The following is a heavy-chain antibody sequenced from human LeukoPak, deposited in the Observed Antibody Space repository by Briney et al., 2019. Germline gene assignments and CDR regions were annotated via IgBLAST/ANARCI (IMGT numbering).Heavy chain of an antibody. D-gene: IGHD1-1*01. CDR3: ATAAGTTDYYYGMDV. J-gene: IGHJ6*02. Sequence: ASVKVSCKASGYTFTGYYMHWVRQAPGQGLEWMGWINPNSGGTNYAQKFQGWVTMTRDTFISTAYMELSRLRSDDTAVYYCATAAGTTDYYYGMDVWGQGTTVTVSS. CDR1: GYTFTGYY. V-gene: IGHV1-2*04. CDR2: INPNSGGT.